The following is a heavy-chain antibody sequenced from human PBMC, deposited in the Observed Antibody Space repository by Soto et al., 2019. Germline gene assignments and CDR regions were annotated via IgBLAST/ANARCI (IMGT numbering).Heavy chain of an antibody. D-gene: IGHD6-19*01. CDR1: GGSISSSSYY. V-gene: IGHV4-39*01. Sequence: SETLSLTCTVSGGSISSSSYYWGWIRQPPGKGLEWIGSIYYSGSTYYNPSLKSRVTISVDTSKNQFSLKLSSVTAADTAVYYCAYLAVAGSHYWGRGTLVTVSS. J-gene: IGHJ4*02. CDR3: AYLAVAGSHY. CDR2: IYYSGST.